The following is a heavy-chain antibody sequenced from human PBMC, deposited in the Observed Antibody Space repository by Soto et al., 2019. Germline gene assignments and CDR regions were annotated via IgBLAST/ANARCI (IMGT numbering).Heavy chain of an antibody. CDR3: ARDLYGYYDSSGYYYVQGMFDY. D-gene: IGHD3-22*01. CDR2: INSDGSST. Sequence: VGTLRLSCAASGFTFSSYWIHWVRQAPGKGLVWVSRINSDGSSTSYADSVKGRFTISRDNAKNTLYLQMNSLRAEDTAVYYCARDLYGYYDSSGYYYVQGMFDYWGQGTLITVSS. V-gene: IGHV3-74*01. CDR1: GFTFSSYW. J-gene: IGHJ4*02.